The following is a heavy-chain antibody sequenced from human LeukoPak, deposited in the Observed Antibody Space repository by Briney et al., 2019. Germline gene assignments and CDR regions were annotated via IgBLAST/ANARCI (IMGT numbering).Heavy chain of an antibody. CDR3: ASDQWELPDAFDI. CDR1: GFTFSSYW. D-gene: IGHD1-26*01. CDR2: IKQDESEK. V-gene: IGHV3-7*01. J-gene: IGHJ3*02. Sequence: QPGGSLRLSCAASGFTFSSYWMSWVRQAPGKGLEWVANIKQDESEKYYVDSVKGRFTISRDNAKNSLYLQMNSLRAEDTAVYYCASDQWELPDAFDIWGQGTMVTVSS.